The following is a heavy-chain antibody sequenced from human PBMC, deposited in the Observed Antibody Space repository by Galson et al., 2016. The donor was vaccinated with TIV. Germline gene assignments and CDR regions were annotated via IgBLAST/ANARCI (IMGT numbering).Heavy chain of an antibody. V-gene: IGHV1-46*03. J-gene: IGHJ4*02. CDR1: GNIFTRDY. CDR2: IDPTYGGT. D-gene: IGHD7-27*01. Sequence: SVKVSCKASGNIFTRDYVHWVRQAPGQGLEWVGVIDPTYGGTTFAQKFQALVTMTRDTSTSTVYMEVSGLESDDTAVYYCIRDLGRLRDFWGQGTLVTVSS. CDR3: IRDLGRLRDF.